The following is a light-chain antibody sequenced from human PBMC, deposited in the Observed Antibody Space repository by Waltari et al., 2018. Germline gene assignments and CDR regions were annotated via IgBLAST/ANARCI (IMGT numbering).Light chain of an antibody. J-gene: IGLJ3*02. V-gene: IGLV2-8*01. Sequence: QSALPQPPASSRSPAPSVTISCPGTGSTDGKSDYVSWYQQHPGKAPKLMIYELSKRPSGVPDRFSGSKSGNTASLTVSGLQAEDEADYYCSSYAGSHYWVFGGGTKLTVL. CDR2: ELS. CDR1: GSTDGKSDY. CDR3: SSYAGSHYWV.